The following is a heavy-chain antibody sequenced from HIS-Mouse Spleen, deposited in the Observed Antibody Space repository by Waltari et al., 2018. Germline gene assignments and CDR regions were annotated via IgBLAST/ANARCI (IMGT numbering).Heavy chain of an antibody. Sequence: QVTLRESGPALVKPTQALTLTCTFSGFSLSTSGMCVSWIRQPPGKALEWLARIDSDDDKYYSTSLKTRLTISRDTSKNQVVLTMTNMDPLDTATYYCARIAEGYTSGWYAFDYWGQGTLVTVSS. CDR1: GFSLSTSGMC. CDR3: ARIAEGYTSGWYAFDY. V-gene: IGHV2-70*15. CDR2: IDSDDDK. D-gene: IGHD6-19*01. J-gene: IGHJ4*02.